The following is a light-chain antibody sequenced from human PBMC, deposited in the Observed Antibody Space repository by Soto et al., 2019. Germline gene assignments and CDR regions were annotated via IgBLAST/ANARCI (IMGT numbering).Light chain of an antibody. CDR2: GNS. Sequence: QSALTQPASVSGAPGQSITVSCTGSSCNVGGYYYVSWYQQHPGKAPKVMIYGNSKRPSGVSKRFSGSKSGTTASLTISGLQVEDEADYYCSSYTSGRTGVVFGGGTKLTVL. J-gene: IGLJ2*01. V-gene: IGLV2-14*03. CDR1: SCNVGGYYY. CDR3: SSYTSGRTGVV.